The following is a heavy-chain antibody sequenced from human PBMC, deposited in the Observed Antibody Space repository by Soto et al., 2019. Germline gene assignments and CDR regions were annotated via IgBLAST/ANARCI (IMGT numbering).Heavy chain of an antibody. V-gene: IGHV3-66*01. Sequence: GGSLRLSCAASGFTVSSNYMSWVRQAPGKGLEWVSVIYSGGSTYYADPVKGRFTISRDNSKNTLYLQMNSLRAEDTAVYYCARDRRNYYDILTGYDPEYYFDYWGQGTLVTVSS. CDR2: IYSGGST. D-gene: IGHD3-9*01. J-gene: IGHJ4*02. CDR3: ARDRRNYYDILTGYDPEYYFDY. CDR1: GFTVSSNY.